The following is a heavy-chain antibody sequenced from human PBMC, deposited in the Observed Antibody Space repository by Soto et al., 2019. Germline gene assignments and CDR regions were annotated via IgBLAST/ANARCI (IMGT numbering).Heavy chain of an antibody. J-gene: IGHJ4*02. CDR1: GFTFNNYA. V-gene: IGHV3-23*01. Sequence: PGGSLRLSCAASGFTFNNYAMGWVRLAPGKGLEWVSAITDSGDDTYYIDSVKGRFTISRDNSKSTLYLQMNSLRAEDTAIYYCAKLGSSSWSPHYYFDYWGQGILVTVSS. D-gene: IGHD2-2*01. CDR3: AKLGSSSWSPHYYFDY. CDR2: ITDSGDDT.